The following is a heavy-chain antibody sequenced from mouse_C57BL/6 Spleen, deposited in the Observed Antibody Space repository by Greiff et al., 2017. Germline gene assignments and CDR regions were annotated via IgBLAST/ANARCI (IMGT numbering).Heavy chain of an antibody. Sequence: LVESGAELARPGASVKMSCKASGYTFTSYTMHWVKQRPGQGLEWIGYINPSSGYTKYNQKFKDKATLTADKSSSTAYMQLSSLTSEDSAVYYCARERDYYGSSFPDYWGQGTTLTVSS. J-gene: IGHJ2*01. CDR1: GYTFTSYT. CDR2: INPSSGYT. D-gene: IGHD1-1*01. CDR3: ARERDYYGSSFPDY. V-gene: IGHV1-4*01.